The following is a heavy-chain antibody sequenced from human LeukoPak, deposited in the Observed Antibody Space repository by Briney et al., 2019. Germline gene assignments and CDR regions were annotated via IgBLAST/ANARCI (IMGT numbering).Heavy chain of an antibody. CDR1: GFTFTSYS. CDR2: ISSSSSYI. V-gene: IGHV3-21*01. Sequence: GGSLRLSCATSGFTFTSYSINWVRQAPGKGLEWVSSISSSSSYIYYADSVKGRFTISRDNTKNSVYLQMNSLRAEDTAVYYCARGRGYFGYWGQGTLVTVSS. J-gene: IGHJ4*02. CDR3: ARGRGYFGY.